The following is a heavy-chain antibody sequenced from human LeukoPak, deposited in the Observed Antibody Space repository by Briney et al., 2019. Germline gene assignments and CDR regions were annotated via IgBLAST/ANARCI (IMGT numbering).Heavy chain of an antibody. J-gene: IGHJ5*02. Sequence: SETLSLTCTVSGGSISSSSYYWGWIRQPPGKGLEWIGSIYYSGSTYYNPSLKSRVTISVDTSKNQFSLKLSSVTATDTAVYYCARGANWFDPWGQGTLVTVSS. V-gene: IGHV4-39*07. CDR2: IYYSGST. CDR3: ARGANWFDP. CDR1: GGSISSSSYY.